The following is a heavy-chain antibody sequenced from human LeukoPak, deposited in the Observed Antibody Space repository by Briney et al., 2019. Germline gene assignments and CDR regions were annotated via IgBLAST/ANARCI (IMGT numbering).Heavy chain of an antibody. D-gene: IGHD3-10*01. CDR3: ARWGGRQFDY. CDR1: GGSISSYY. Sequence: PSETLSLTCTVPGGSISSYYWSWIWQPPGKGLEWIGYIYYSGSTNYNPSLKSRVTISVDTSKNQFSLKLSSVTAADTAVYYCARWGGRQFDYWGQGTLVTVSS. CDR2: IYYSGST. J-gene: IGHJ4*02. V-gene: IGHV4-59*01.